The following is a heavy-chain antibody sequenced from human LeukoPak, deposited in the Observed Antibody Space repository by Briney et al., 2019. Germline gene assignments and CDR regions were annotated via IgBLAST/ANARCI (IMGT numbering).Heavy chain of an antibody. CDR1: GGSISSYY. CDR2: IYYSGST. J-gene: IGHJ4*02. CDR3: ARQKDDSSGHDY. Sequence: SETLSLTCTVSGGSISSYYWSWIRQPPGKGLEWIGCIYYSGSTNYNPSLKSRVTISVDTSKNQFSLKLSSVTAADTAVYYCARQKDDSSGHDYWGQGTLVTVSS. D-gene: IGHD3-22*01. V-gene: IGHV4-59*08.